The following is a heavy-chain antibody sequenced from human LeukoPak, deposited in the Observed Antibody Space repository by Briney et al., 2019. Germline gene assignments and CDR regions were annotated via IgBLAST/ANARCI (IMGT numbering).Heavy chain of an antibody. CDR1: GITLSNYG. V-gene: IGHV3-23*01. CDR3: AKRGVLIRVILGGFHKEANYFDS. CDR2: ICGSGGRT. D-gene: IGHD3-22*01. J-gene: IGHJ4*02. Sequence: GGSLRLSCAVSGITLSNYGMSWVRQALGKGLEWVAGICGSGGRTNYADSVKGRFTVSRDNPKNTLYLQMKSLRAEDTAVYFCAKRGVLIRVILGGFHKEANYFDSWGQGALVTVSS.